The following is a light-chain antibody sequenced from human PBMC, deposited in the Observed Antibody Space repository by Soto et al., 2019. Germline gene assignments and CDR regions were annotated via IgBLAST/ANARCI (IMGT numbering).Light chain of an antibody. Sequence: LSQSPGTLSCSSGERSTLSCSASRSVGSTSLAWYQQKPGQAPRLLIYGASSRATGIPARFSGSGSGTEVTLTISNLQCEEFEVNYCLQQDSGPRAFRRGTKVDIK. V-gene: IGKV3-15*01. CDR3: LQQDSGPRA. CDR2: GAS. CDR1: RSVGST. J-gene: IGKJ1*01.